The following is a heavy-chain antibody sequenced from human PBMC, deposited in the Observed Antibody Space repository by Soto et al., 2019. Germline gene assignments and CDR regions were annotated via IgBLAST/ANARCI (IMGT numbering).Heavy chain of an antibody. CDR1: GGSISSGGYY. Sequence: QVQLQESGPGLVKPSQTLSLTCTVSGGSISSGGYYWSWIRQHPGKGLEWIGYIYYSGSTYYNPSLKSRVTISVDTSKNQFSLKLSSVTAADTAVYYCARAGTSEYSYGLADYWGQGTLVTVSS. J-gene: IGHJ4*02. V-gene: IGHV4-31*03. CDR3: ARAGTSEYSYGLADY. CDR2: IYYSGST. D-gene: IGHD5-18*01.